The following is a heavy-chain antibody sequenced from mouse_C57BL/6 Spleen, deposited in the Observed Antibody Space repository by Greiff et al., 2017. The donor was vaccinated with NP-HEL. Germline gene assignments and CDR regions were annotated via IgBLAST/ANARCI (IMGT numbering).Heavy chain of an antibody. J-gene: IGHJ1*03. CDR2: IRNKANGYTT. CDR1: GFTFTDYY. D-gene: IGHD1-1*01. CDR3: ARRDYGSREYFDV. V-gene: IGHV7-3*01. Sequence: DVKLVESGGGLVQPGGSLSLSCAASGFTFTDYYMSWVRQPPGKALEWLGFIRNKANGYTTEYSASVKGRFTISRDNSQSILYLQMNALRAEDSATYYCARRDYGSREYFDVWGTGTTVTVSS.